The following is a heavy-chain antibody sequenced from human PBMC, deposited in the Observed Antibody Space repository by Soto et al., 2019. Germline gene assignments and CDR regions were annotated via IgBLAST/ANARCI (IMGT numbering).Heavy chain of an antibody. J-gene: IGHJ4*02. CDR2: IYSSGST. CDR1: GGSINSYY. Sequence: PSETLSLTCTVSGGSINSYYWNWIRQPPGKGLEWIGNIYSSGSTNYNPSLKSRVTISVDTSKNQFSLKLSSVTAADTAVYYCARDGGNYWGQGILVTVSS. D-gene: IGHD3-3*01. CDR3: ARDGGNY. V-gene: IGHV4-59*01.